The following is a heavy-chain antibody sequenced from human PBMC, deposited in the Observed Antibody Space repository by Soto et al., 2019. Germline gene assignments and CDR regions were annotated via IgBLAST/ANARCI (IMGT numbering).Heavy chain of an antibody. Sequence: LRLSCAASGVSFSISAMHGVRQAPGKGLEWVAVISYDGSIKYYADSVKGRFTISRDNSKNTLYLQMNSLRADDTAVYYCARAEAVAGPYYFDYWGQGTLVTVSS. CDR3: ARAEAVAGPYYFDY. V-gene: IGHV3-30-3*01. CDR1: GVSFSISA. J-gene: IGHJ4*02. D-gene: IGHD6-19*01. CDR2: ISYDGSIK.